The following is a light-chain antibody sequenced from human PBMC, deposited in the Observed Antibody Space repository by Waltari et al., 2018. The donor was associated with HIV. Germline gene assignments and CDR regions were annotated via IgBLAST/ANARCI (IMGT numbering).Light chain of an antibody. J-gene: IGLJ1*01. Sequence: QSALPQPASVSGSPGQSITISCTGTSSDVGSYNLVSWYQQHPGKAPKLMIYEVTKRPSGVSNRFSGSKSGNTASLTVSGRQAEDEADYYCCSYAGSSYVFGTGTKVTVL. V-gene: IGLV2-23*02. CDR3: CSYAGSSYV. CDR1: SSDVGSYNL. CDR2: EVT.